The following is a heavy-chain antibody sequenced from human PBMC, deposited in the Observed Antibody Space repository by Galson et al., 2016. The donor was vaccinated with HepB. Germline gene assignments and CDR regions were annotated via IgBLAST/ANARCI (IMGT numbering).Heavy chain of an antibody. J-gene: IGHJ5*02. Sequence: SETLSLTCTVSGASISAYYWSWLRQPPGKGLEWIGFIHYSGSTNSGTTNYNPSLKSRVTISLGTSKNEFSLRLRSLTAADKAVYYCARGGAVFGVVTLFDPGGQGTLVT. V-gene: IGHV4-59*01. CDR3: ARGGAVFGVVTLFDP. D-gene: IGHD3-3*01. CDR2: IHYSGST. CDR1: GASISAYY.